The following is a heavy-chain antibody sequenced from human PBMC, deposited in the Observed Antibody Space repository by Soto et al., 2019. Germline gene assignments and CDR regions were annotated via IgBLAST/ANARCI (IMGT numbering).Heavy chain of an antibody. CDR3: TRAVSHPWFDP. CDR2: IRSKAYGGTT. V-gene: IGHV3-49*03. CDR1: GFTVGGYA. J-gene: IGHJ5*02. Sequence: LRLFCTAPGFTVGGYAVSWFRQAPGKGLEWVGFIRSKAYGGTTEYAASVKGRFTISRDDSKSIAYLQMNSLKTEDTAVYYCTRAVSHPWFDPWGQGTLVTVSS.